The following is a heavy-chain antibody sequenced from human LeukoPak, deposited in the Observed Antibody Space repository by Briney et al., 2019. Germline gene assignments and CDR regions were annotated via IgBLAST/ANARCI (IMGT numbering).Heavy chain of an antibody. CDR1: GFTFDDYG. V-gene: IGHV3-20*04. D-gene: IGHD3-10*01. CDR3: ARVKLLYGSGIGDAFDI. Sequence: PGGSLRLSCAASGFTFDDYGMSWVRQAPGKGLEWVSGINWNGGSTGYEDSVKGRFTISRDNAKNSLYLQMNSLSAEDTALYYCARVKLLYGSGIGDAFDIWGQGTMVTVSS. J-gene: IGHJ3*02. CDR2: INWNGGST.